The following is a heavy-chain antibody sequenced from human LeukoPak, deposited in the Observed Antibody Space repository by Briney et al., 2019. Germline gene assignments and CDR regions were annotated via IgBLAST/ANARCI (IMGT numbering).Heavy chain of an antibody. CDR3: ARVFEYYDFWSGYYRGGPQNAFDI. CDR1: GGSISSGDYY. CDR2: IYYSGST. J-gene: IGHJ3*02. Sequence: SETLSLTCTVSGGSISSGDYYWSWIRQPPGKGLEWIVYIYYSGSTYYNPSLKSRVTISVDTSKNQFSLKLSSVTAADTAVYYCARVFEYYDFWSGYYRGGPQNAFDIWGQGTMVTVSS. V-gene: IGHV4-30-4*08. D-gene: IGHD3-3*01.